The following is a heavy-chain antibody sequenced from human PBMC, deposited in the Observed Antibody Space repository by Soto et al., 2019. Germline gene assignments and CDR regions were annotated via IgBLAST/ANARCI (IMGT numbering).Heavy chain of an antibody. J-gene: IGHJ4*02. CDR2: IDYTGAT. CDR1: RASISSYY. D-gene: IGHD3-10*01. Sequence: QVQLQESGPGLVRPSETLSLPCTVSRASISSYYWSWIRQPPGKEVEWLGYIDYTGATNYNPSLKSRVTLSLDTSKHQFSLQLSSVTAAETAVYYCAPGRYCYGSEYWGQGPLVTVSS. V-gene: IGHV4-59*01. CDR3: APGRYCYGSEY.